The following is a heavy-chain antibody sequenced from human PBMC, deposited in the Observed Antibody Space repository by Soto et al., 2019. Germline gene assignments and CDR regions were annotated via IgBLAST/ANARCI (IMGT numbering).Heavy chain of an antibody. J-gene: IGHJ4*02. CDR3: ARRRYSYGFSPFDD. Sequence: PSETLSLTCTVSGGSISSYYWSWIRQPPGKGLEWIGYIYYSGSTNYNPSLKSRVTISVDTSKNQFSLKLSSVTAADTAVYYCARRRYSYGFSPFDDWGQGTLVTVSS. CDR2: IYYSGST. CDR1: GGSISSYY. V-gene: IGHV4-59*08. D-gene: IGHD5-18*01.